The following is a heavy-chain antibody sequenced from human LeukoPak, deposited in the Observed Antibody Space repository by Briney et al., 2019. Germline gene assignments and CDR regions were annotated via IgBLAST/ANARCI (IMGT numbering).Heavy chain of an antibody. CDR1: GFTFSTYV. Sequence: GALRLSCAASGFTFSTYVMQWVRQAPGKGLEYVSAITGDGGYTYYANSVKGRFTISRDNSKKTLYIQMGSLRADDMAVYYCARVSTNDRRNAFDIWGQGTMVTVSS. V-gene: IGHV3-64*01. CDR2: ITGDGGYT. CDR3: ARVSTNDRRNAFDI. D-gene: IGHD2-8*01. J-gene: IGHJ3*02.